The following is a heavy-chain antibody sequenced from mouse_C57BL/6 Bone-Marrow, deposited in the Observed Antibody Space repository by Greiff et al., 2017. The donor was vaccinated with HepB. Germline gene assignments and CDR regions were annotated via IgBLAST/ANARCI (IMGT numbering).Heavy chain of an antibody. CDR1: GYTFTSYG. D-gene: IGHD1-1*01. CDR3: SYYYGLACFAY. Sequence: VMLVESGAELARPGASVKLSCKASGYTFTSYGISWVKQRTGQGLEWIGEIYPRSGNTYYNEKFKGKATLTADKSSSTAYMELRSLTSEDSAVYFCSYYYGLACFAYWGQGTLVTVSA. CDR2: IYPRSGNT. J-gene: IGHJ3*01. V-gene: IGHV1-81*01.